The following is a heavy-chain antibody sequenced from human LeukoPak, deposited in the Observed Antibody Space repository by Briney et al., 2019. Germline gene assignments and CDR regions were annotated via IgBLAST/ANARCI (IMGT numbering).Heavy chain of an antibody. J-gene: IGHJ4*02. CDR3: AREVGDSSGYSFDY. V-gene: IGHV1-69*04. Sequence: GASVKVSCKASGGTFSSYAISRVRQAPGQGLEWMGRIIPILGIAKYAQKFQGRVTITADKSTTTAYMELSSLRSEDTAVYYCAREVGDSSGYSFDYWGQGTLVTVSS. CDR2: IIPILGIA. D-gene: IGHD3-22*01. CDR1: GGTFSSYA.